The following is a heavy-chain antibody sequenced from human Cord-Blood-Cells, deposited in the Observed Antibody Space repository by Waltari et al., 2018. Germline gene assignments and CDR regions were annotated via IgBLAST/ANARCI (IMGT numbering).Heavy chain of an antibody. V-gene: IGHV4-39*01. CDR1: GGSISSSSYY. CDR2: MYYRGST. Sequence: QLQLQESGPGLVKPSETLSLTCTVSGGSISSSSYYWGWIRQPPGKGLGWIGSMYYRGSTYYNPSLKTRVAISVETSKNQFSLKLSSVTAADTAVYYCARRGGATGTDAFDIWGQGTMVTVSS. CDR3: ARRGGATGTDAFDI. D-gene: IGHD1-1*01. J-gene: IGHJ3*02.